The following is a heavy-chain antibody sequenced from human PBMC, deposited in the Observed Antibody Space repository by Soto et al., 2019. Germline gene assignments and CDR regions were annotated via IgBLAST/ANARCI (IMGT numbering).Heavy chain of an antibody. CDR3: ARESDDVVALDGNEGAFDI. V-gene: IGHV4-59*01. J-gene: IGHJ3*02. Sequence: QVQLQESGPGLVKPSETLSLTCTVSGGSISSYYWSWIRQPPGKGLEWIGYIYYSGSTNYNPSLKSRVTISVDTSKNQFSLKLSSVSAADTAVYYCARESDDVVALDGNEGAFDIWGQGTMVTVFS. CDR1: GGSISSYY. D-gene: IGHD1-1*01. CDR2: IYYSGST.